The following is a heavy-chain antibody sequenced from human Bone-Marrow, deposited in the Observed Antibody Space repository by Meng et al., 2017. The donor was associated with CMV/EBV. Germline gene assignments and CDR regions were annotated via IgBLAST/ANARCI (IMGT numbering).Heavy chain of an antibody. D-gene: IGHD3-3*01. Sequence: GESLKISCAASGFTFSSYSMYWVRQAPGKGLECVAQITHDGVYKYYADSVKGRFTISRDNSKNTLYLQMNSLRAEDTAVYYCAKDNPYYDFWSGYYTGYYYGMDVWGQGTTVTVSS. CDR2: ITHDGVYK. CDR3: AKDNPYYDFWSGYYTGYYYGMDV. J-gene: IGHJ6*02. CDR1: GFTFSSYS. V-gene: IGHV3-30-3*02.